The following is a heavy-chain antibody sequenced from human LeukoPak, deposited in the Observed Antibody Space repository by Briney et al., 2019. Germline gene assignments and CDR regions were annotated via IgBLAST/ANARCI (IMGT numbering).Heavy chain of an antibody. V-gene: IGHV3-21*01. CDR2: ISNSNSYI. Sequence: GGPLRLSCAASGFTFSSYAMVWVGQPPGRGLDGVGSISNSNSYIYYADSVKGRFTISRDNAKNSLYLQMNSLRAEDTAVYYCARAVGYSGYNFLYWGQGTLVTVSS. D-gene: IGHD5-12*01. J-gene: IGHJ4*02. CDR3: ARAVGYSGYNFLY. CDR1: GFTFSSYA.